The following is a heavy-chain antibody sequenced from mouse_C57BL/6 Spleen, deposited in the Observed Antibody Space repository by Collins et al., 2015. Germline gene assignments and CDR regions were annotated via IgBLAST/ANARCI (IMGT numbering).Heavy chain of an antibody. J-gene: IGHJ3*01. Sequence: QVQLQQSGAELAKPGASVKMSCKASGYTFTSYWMHWVKQRPGQGLEWIGYINPSTGYTEYNQKFKDKATLTADKSSSTAYMQLSSLTSEDSAVYYCARWDYYGSSSFVYWGQGTLVTVSA. CDR2: INPSTGYT. CDR3: ARWDYYGSSSFVY. CDR1: GYTFTSYW. V-gene: IGHV1-7*01. D-gene: IGHD1-1*01.